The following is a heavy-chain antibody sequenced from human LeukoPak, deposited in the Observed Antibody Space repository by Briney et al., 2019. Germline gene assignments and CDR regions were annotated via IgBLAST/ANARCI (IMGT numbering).Heavy chain of an antibody. D-gene: IGHD4-17*01. Sequence: GSLRPSCAASGFTVSSNYTSWVRQPPGKGLEWIGEINHSGSTNYNPSLKSRVTISVHTSKNQFSLKLSSVTAADTAVYYCARWGADYGDYLFDYWGQGTLVTVSS. V-gene: IGHV4-34*01. CDR2: INHSGST. J-gene: IGHJ4*02. CDR3: ARWGADYGDYLFDY. CDR1: GFTVSSNY.